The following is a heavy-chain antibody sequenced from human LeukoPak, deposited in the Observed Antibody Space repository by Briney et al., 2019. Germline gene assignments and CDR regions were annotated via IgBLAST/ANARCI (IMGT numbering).Heavy chain of an antibody. D-gene: IGHD2-15*01. CDR3: ATGGTLGTGY. V-gene: IGHV4-59*01. J-gene: IGHJ4*02. CDR1: GGSISSYY. CDR2: IYYSGST. Sequence: SETLSLTCTVSGGSISSYYWSWIRQPPGKGLEWIGYIYYSGSTNYNPSLKSRVTISVDTPKNQFSLKLSSVTAADAAGYCCATGGTLGTGYWGQGTLVTVSS.